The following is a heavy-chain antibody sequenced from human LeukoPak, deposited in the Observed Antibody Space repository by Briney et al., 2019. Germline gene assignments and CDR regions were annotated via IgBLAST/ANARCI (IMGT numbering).Heavy chain of an antibody. J-gene: IGHJ4*02. D-gene: IGHD3-10*01. Sequence: ASVKVSCKTSGYTFTTYGISWVRQAPGQGLEWMGWISGSNGNTKYAQKVQGRVTMTTDTSTTTAYMEVRSLRSDDTAAYYCARDRDRMVQGVTALFDYWGQGTLVTVSS. CDR2: ISGSNGNT. CDR3: ARDRDRMVQGVTALFDY. V-gene: IGHV1-18*04. CDR1: GYTFTTYG.